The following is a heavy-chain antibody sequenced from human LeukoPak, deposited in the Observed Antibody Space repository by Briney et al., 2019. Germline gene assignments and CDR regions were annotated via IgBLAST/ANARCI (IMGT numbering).Heavy chain of an antibody. CDR3: ARIGRYYGSGSYFTPYYYYYYMDV. J-gene: IGHJ6*03. Sequence: SVKVSCKASGGTFSSYAISWVRQAPGQGLEWMGGIIPIFGTANYAQKFQGRVTITADESTSTAYMELSSLRSEDTAVYYCARIGRYYGSGSYFTPYYYYYYMDVWGKGTTVTISS. D-gene: IGHD3-10*01. V-gene: IGHV1-69*01. CDR2: IIPIFGTA. CDR1: GGTFSSYA.